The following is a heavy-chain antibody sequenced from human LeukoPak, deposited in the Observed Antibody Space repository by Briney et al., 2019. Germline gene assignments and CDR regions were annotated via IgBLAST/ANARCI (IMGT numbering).Heavy chain of an antibody. CDR2: IGDSGATT. J-gene: IGHJ4*02. D-gene: IGHD3-10*01. V-gene: IGHV3-23*01. CDR3: ASFHYYGSGAYYLSY. Sequence: GGSLRLSCAASGFTLSSYAMTWVRQAPGKGLEWVSDIGDSGATTYYADSVKGRFTISRDNSKNTLYLQMSSLRAEDTAVYFCASFHYYGSGAYYLSYWGQGALVTVSS. CDR1: GFTLSSYA.